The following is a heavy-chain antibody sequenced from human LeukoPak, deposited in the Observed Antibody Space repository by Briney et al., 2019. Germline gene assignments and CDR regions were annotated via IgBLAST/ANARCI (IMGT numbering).Heavy chain of an antibody. CDR2: IGGDNGGT. CDR1: GFTFSKYD. D-gene: IGHD1/OR15-1a*01. V-gene: IGHV3-23*01. J-gene: IGHJ4*02. CDR3: AKPLQEKQQIFDS. Sequence: GGSLRLSCAPSGFTFSKYDLTWVRQAPGKGLEWVSTIGGDNGGTYYADSVKGRFTISTDSSKNTLYLQMNSLRADDTAVYYCAKPLQEKQQIFDSWGQGPLVTVSS.